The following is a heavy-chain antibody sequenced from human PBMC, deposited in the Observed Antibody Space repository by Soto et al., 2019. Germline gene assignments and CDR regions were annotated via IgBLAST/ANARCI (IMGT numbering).Heavy chain of an antibody. Sequence: SVKVSCKASGGTFSSYAISWVRQAPGQGLEWMGGIIPIFGTANYAQKFQGRVTITADESTSTAYMELSSLRSEDTAVYYCTRGANEYYYDSSGYYFDYWGQGTLVTVSS. CDR3: TRGANEYYYDSSGYYFDY. D-gene: IGHD3-22*01. CDR1: GGTFSSYA. CDR2: IIPIFGTA. V-gene: IGHV1-69*13. J-gene: IGHJ4*02.